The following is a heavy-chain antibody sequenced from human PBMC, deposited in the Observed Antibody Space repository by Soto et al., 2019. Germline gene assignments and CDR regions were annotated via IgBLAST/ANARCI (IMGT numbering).Heavy chain of an antibody. J-gene: IGHJ6*02. CDR2: INAGNGNT. CDR1: GYTFTCYA. D-gene: IGHD3-10*01. Sequence: QVQLVQSGAEVKKPGASVKVSCKASGYTFTCYAMHWVRQAPGQRLEWMGWINAGNGNTKYSQKFQGRVTITRDTSASTAYMELSSLRSEDTAVYYCASSRITMVPYGMDVWGQGTTVTVSS. CDR3: ASSRITMVPYGMDV. V-gene: IGHV1-3*01.